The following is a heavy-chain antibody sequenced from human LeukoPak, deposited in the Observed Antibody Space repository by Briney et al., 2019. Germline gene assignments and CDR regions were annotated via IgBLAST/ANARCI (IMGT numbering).Heavy chain of an antibody. CDR2: IRYDGSNT. J-gene: IGHJ4*02. V-gene: IGHV3-30*02. CDR1: GFTFSSYG. D-gene: IGHD2-2*01. Sequence: GGSLRLSCAASGFTFSSYGMHWVRQAPGKGLEWVAFIRYDGSNTYDADSVKGRFIISRDNSKNTLYLQMNSLRAEDTAVYYCARVMGRYCSSTSCYVDYWGQGTLVTVSS. CDR3: ARVMGRYCSSTSCYVDY.